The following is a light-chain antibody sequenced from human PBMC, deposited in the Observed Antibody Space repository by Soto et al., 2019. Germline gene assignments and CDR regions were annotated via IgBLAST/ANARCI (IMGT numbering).Light chain of an antibody. Sequence: QSVLTQPPSVSGAPGQRVTISCTGNNSNIETNDIFWHQQLPGSAPKLLIYSNDQRPSGVPDRFSASKSGTSASLAISGLRSEDEAEYFCATWDDSLSGVVFGGGTKLTVL. CDR1: NSNIETND. CDR3: ATWDDSLSGVV. J-gene: IGLJ2*01. CDR2: SND. V-gene: IGLV1-47*02.